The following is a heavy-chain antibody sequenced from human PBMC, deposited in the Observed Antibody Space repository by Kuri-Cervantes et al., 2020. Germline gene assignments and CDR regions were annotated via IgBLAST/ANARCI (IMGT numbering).Heavy chain of an antibody. D-gene: IGHD3-22*01. Sequence: LRLSCTVSGGSISSGSYYWSWIRQPAGKGLEWIGRIYTSGSTNYNPTLKSRVTISVDTSKNQFSLKLSSVTAAVTAVYFCAAYDSSGYYYGHWGQGTLVTVSS. J-gene: IGHJ4*02. CDR2: IYTSGST. CDR1: GGSISSGSYY. CDR3: AAYDSSGYYYGH. V-gene: IGHV4-61*02.